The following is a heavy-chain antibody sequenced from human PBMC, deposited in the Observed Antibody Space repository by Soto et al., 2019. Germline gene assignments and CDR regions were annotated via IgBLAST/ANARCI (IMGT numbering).Heavy chain of an antibody. Sequence: ASVKVSCKASGYTFTSYGISWVRQAPGQGLEWMGWISAYNGNTNYAQKLQGRVTMTTDTSTSTAYMELRSLRSDDTAVYYCARVLRITIFGGSCYYYGMDVWGQGTTVTVSS. J-gene: IGHJ6*02. CDR2: ISAYNGNT. D-gene: IGHD3-3*01. V-gene: IGHV1-18*04. CDR1: GYTFTSYG. CDR3: ARVLRITIFGGSCYYYGMDV.